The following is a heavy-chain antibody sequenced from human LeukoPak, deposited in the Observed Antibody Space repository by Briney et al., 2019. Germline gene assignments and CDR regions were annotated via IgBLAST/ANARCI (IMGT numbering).Heavy chain of an antibody. CDR1: GGSISSYY. V-gene: IGHV4-59*01. Sequence: SETLSLTCTVSGGSISSYYWSWIRQPPGKGLEWIGYIYYSGSTNYNPSLKSRVTISVDTSKNQFSLKLSSVTAADTAVYYCAREGGSDLHFDYWGQGTLVTVSS. D-gene: IGHD1-26*01. CDR3: AREGGSDLHFDY. CDR2: IYYSGST. J-gene: IGHJ4*02.